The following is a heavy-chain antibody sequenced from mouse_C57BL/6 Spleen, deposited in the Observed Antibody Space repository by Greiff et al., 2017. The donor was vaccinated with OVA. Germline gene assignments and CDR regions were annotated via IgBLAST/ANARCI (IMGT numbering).Heavy chain of an antibody. CDR3: ARRGYEYFDY. Sequence: QVTLKVSGPGILQSSQSLSLTCSFSGFSLSTSGMGVSWIRQPSGQGLEWLVHISWDDDKRYNPSLKSRLTSSKETSTNQVFLKITSVDTADTATYYCARRGYEYFDYWGQGTTLTVSS. V-gene: IGHV8-12*01. CDR1: GFSLSTSGMG. CDR2: ISWDDDK. D-gene: IGHD2-3*01. J-gene: IGHJ2*01.